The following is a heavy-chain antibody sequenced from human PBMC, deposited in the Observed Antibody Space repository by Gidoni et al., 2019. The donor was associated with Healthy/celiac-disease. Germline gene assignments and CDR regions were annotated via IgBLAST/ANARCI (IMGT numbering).Heavy chain of an antibody. J-gene: IGHJ4*02. V-gene: IGHV3-21*01. D-gene: IGHD5-12*01. Sequence: EVQLVESGGGLVKPGGSLRLSCAASGFSYSSYSMNWFRKHPGKGLEWVSFISSSSSYIYYADSVKGRFTISRDNAKNSLYLQMNSQRAEDTAVYYCAREYRGYDYGYWGQGTLVTVSS. CDR1: GFSYSSYS. CDR2: ISSSSSYI. CDR3: AREYRGYDYGY.